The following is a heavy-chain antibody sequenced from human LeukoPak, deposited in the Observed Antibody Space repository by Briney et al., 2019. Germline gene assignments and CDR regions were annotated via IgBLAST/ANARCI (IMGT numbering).Heavy chain of an antibody. CDR1: GFTFSSYS. CDR2: ISSSSSYI. J-gene: IGHJ6*02. D-gene: IGHD3-10*01. CDR3: ARDYYGSNGMDV. V-gene: IGHV3-21*01. Sequence: PGGSLRLSCAASGFTFSSYSMNWVRQAPGKGLEWVSSISSSSSYIYHADSVKGRFTISRDNAKNSLYLQMNSLRAEDTAVYYCARDYYGSNGMDVWGQGTTVTVSS.